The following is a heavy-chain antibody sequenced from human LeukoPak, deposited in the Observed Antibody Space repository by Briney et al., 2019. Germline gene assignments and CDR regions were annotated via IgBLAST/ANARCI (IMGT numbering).Heavy chain of an antibody. Sequence: GGSLRLSCAASGFTFSSYAMSWVRQAPGKGLEWVSPISGSGGSTYYADSVKGRFTISRDNAKNSLFLQMNSLRGEDTAVYYCARVRDIVVVPAAIPRVDYWGQGTLVTVSS. CDR1: GFTFSSYA. CDR3: ARVRDIVVVPAAIPRVDY. CDR2: ISGSGGST. J-gene: IGHJ4*02. V-gene: IGHV3-23*01. D-gene: IGHD2-2*02.